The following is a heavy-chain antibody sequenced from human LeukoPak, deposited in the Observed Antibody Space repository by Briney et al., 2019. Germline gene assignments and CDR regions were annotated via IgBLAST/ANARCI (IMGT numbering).Heavy chain of an antibody. CDR3: ARQRRWELLGRYYYYYMDV. D-gene: IGHD1-26*01. Sequence: GESLKISCKGSGYSFTSYWIGWVRQMPGKGLEWMGIIYPGDSDTRYSPSFQGQVTISADKSISTAYLQWSSLKASDTAMYYCARQRRWELLGRYYYYYMDVWGKGTTVTVSS. J-gene: IGHJ6*03. V-gene: IGHV5-51*01. CDR1: GYSFTSYW. CDR2: IYPGDSDT.